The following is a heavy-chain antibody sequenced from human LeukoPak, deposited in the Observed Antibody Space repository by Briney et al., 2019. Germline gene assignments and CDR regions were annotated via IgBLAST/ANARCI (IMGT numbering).Heavy chain of an antibody. V-gene: IGHV4-4*09. D-gene: IGHD2-21*01. CDR1: DDSIRTHY. Sequence: SETLSLTRTVSDDSIRTHYWSWIRQPPGKGLECIGYVYFSGITNYNPSLKSRVTMSVDTSKNQLSLKLSSVTAADTAVYYCARTARLPDSWGQGTLDTVSS. J-gene: IGHJ4*02. CDR2: VYFSGIT. CDR3: ARTARLPDS.